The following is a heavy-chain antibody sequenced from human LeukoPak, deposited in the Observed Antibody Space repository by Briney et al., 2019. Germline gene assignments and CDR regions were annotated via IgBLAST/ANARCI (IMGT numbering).Heavy chain of an antibody. V-gene: IGHV3-49*03. CDR2: IRSKAYGGTT. CDR1: GFTFGDYA. CDR3: TREGDDGAFDI. J-gene: IGHJ3*02. Sequence: GGSLRLSCTASGFTFGDYAMSWFRQAPGKGLEWVGFIRSKAYGGTTEYAASVKGRFTISRDDSKSIAYLQMNSLKTEDTAVYYCTREGDDGAFDIWGQGTMVTVSS.